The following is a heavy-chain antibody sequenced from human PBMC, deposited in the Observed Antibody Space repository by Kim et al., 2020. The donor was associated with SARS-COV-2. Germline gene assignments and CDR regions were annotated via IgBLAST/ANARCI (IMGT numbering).Heavy chain of an antibody. D-gene: IGHD6-13*01. CDR1: GGSIGSSSYY. CDR2: IYYSGST. CDR3: ARDFSLFSWRGYYFDY. Sequence: SETLSLTCTVSGGSIGSSSYYWGWIRQPPGKGLEWIGSIYYSGSTYYNPSLKSRVTISVDTSKNQFSLKLSSVTAADTAVYYCARDFSLFSWRGYYFDYWGQGTLVTVSS. J-gene: IGHJ4*02. V-gene: IGHV4-39*02.